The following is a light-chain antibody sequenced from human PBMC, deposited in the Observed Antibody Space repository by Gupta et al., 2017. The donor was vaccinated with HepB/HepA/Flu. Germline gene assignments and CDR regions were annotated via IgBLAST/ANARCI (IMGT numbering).Light chain of an antibody. CDR1: QSVSQNY. CDR3: QQYGTLPQT. Sequence: EHVLTHSPRSLPLSPGERASLSCRASQSVSQNYLAWYQQKPGQAPRLLIYGASRRATGIPDRFSGSGSGTDFTLTISRLEPEDFAVYYCQQYGTLPQTFGQGTKVEIK. V-gene: IGKV3-20*01. J-gene: IGKJ1*01. CDR2: GAS.